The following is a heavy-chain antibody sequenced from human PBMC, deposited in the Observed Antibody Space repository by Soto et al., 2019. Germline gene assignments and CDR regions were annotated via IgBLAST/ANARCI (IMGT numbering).Heavy chain of an antibody. CDR3: ARIRGNSFSLDY. D-gene: IGHD1-26*01. Sequence: TLSLTCTVSGGSISNYYWSWIRQPPGKGLELIGYIYSSGSTNYNPSLKSRITISLHSSKNQFSLRLSSVTAADTAVYYCARIRGNSFSLDYWGQGTLVTVSS. CDR1: GGSISNYY. J-gene: IGHJ4*02. V-gene: IGHV4-59*01. CDR2: IYSSGST.